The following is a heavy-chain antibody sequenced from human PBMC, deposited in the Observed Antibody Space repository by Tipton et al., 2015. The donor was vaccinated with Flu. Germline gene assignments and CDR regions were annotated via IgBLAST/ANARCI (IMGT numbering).Heavy chain of an antibody. CDR2: IYYSGST. V-gene: IGHV4-59*11. CDR3: ATEYRGGGNRYYFDY. D-gene: IGHD4-23*01. Sequence: TLSLTCTVSGGSISGHYWTWIRQPPGKGLEWIGYIYYSGSTNYNPSLKSRVTISVDTSKNQFSLKLSSVTAADTAVYYCATEYRGGGNRYYFDYWGQGTLVTVSS. CDR1: GGSISGHY. J-gene: IGHJ4*02.